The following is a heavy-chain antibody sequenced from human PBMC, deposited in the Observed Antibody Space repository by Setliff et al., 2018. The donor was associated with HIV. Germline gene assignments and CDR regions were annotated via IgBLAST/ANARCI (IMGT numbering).Heavy chain of an antibody. CDR2: IIPILGVA. CDR1: RSTFNSHT. V-gene: IGHV1-69*02. D-gene: IGHD3-3*01. J-gene: IGHJ6*03. CDR3: VRGVQSPPHYSYYHMDV. Sequence: SVKVSCKASRSTFNSHTINWVRQAPGQGLDWMGRIIPILGVANYAQRFQGKVTITADKSTSTAYMELTSLRFDDTAMYYCVRGVQSPPHYSYYHMDVWGEGTMVTVSS.